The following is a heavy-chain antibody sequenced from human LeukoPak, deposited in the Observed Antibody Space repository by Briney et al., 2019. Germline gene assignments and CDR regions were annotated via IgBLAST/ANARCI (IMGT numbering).Heavy chain of an antibody. CDR3: AKGGAQPGYYFDL. Sequence: GGSLRLSCEASGFTFSDHAMSWVRQAPGKGLEWVSSISDGGDDTYYVDSVKGRFTISRDNLRKRLYLQMDDLRAEDTALYFCAKGGAQPGYYFDLWGQGILVTVSS. D-gene: IGHD1-26*01. J-gene: IGHJ4*02. V-gene: IGHV3-23*01. CDR1: GFTFSDHA. CDR2: ISDGGDDT.